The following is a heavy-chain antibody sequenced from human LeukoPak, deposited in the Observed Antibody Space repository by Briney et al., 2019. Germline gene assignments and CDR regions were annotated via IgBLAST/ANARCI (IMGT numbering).Heavy chain of an antibody. CDR3: ARDGEYAADAFDI. J-gene: IGHJ3*02. Sequence: PSETLSLTCTVSGGPISSGGYYWSWIRQHPGKGLEWIGYIYYSGSTYYNPSLKSRVTISVDRSKNQFSLKLSSVTAADTAVYYCARDGEYAADAFDIWGQGTMVTVPS. CDR2: IYYSGST. V-gene: IGHV4-31*03. CDR1: GGPISSGGYY. D-gene: IGHD3-10*01.